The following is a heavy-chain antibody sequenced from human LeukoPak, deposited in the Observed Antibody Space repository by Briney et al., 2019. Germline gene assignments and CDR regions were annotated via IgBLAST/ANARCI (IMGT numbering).Heavy chain of an antibody. V-gene: IGHV4-59*01. D-gene: IGHD3-22*01. Sequence: SETLSLTCSVSGGSIGTYYWSWIRQPPGKGLEWIGYIYYSGSTNYNPSLKSRVTISVDTSKNQFSLKLSSVTAADTAVYYCARTYYYDSSGPFDYWGQGTLVTVSS. CDR2: IYYSGST. J-gene: IGHJ4*02. CDR3: ARTYYYDSSGPFDY. CDR1: GGSIGTYY.